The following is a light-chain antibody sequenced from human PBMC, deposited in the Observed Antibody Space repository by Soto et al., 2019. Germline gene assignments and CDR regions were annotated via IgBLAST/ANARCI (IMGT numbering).Light chain of an antibody. CDR3: IQLTHIRRT. V-gene: IGKV2-24*01. Sequence: DVVVTQTPLSLPVTLGQPASISCRSSQSLVHSNGNTYLSWLQQRPGQPPRLLIYQVSNRFSGVPDRCTGSGAGTDFTLKISRVEAEDVGVYYCIQLTHIRRTFGQGTKVEIK. CDR2: QVS. J-gene: IGKJ1*01. CDR1: QSLVHSNGNTY.